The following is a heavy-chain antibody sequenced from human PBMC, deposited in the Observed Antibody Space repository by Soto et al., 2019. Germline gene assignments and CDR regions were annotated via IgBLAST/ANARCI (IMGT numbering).Heavy chain of an antibody. CDR2: IYYSGNT. CDR1: GASITSTTYF. V-gene: IGHV4-39*01. Sequence: QLQLHESGPGLVKPSETLSLTCSLSGASITSTTYFWAWIRQPPGKGLEWVGSIYYSGNTHYNPSLKSRTTISVDRSRNPFSLQVSSVTAADTAVYYCAKNLPCSGRFDDWGQGTVVTVSS. D-gene: IGHD2-15*01. CDR3: AKNLPCSGRFDD. J-gene: IGHJ4*02.